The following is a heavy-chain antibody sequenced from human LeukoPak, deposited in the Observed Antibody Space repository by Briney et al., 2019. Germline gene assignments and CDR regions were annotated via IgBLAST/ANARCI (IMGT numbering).Heavy chain of an antibody. CDR2: IYTSGTT. V-gene: IGHV4-61*02. CDR1: GGSISSSNYY. J-gene: IGHJ4*02. Sequence: ASETLSLTCTVSGGSISSSNYYWSWIRQPAGKGLEWIGRIYTSGTTNYNPSLKSRVTISIDTSKNQFSLKLSSVTAADTAVYYCARGLWFGDENPPYSDYWGQGTLVTVSS. CDR3: ARGLWFGDENPPYSDY. D-gene: IGHD3-10*01.